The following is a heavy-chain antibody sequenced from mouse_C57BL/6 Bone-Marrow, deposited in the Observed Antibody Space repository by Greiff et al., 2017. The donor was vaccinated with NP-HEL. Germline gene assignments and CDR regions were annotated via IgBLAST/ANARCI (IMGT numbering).Heavy chain of an antibody. Sequence: EVNVVESGGDLVKPGGSLKLSCAASGFTFSSYGMSWVRQTPDKRLEWVATISSGGSYTYYPDSVKGRFTISRDNAKNTLYLQMSSLKSEDTAMYYCARRGRGFAYWGQGTLVTVSA. CDR3: ARRGRGFAY. CDR1: GFTFSSYG. V-gene: IGHV5-6*02. J-gene: IGHJ3*01. CDR2: ISSGGSYT. D-gene: IGHD3-3*01.